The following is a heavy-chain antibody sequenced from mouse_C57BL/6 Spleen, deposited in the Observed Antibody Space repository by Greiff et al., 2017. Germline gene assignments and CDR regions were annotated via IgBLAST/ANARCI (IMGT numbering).Heavy chain of an antibody. J-gene: IGHJ4*01. CDR3: ARGAGAMDY. CDR2: ISYDGSN. Sequence: EVKLQESGPGLVKPSQSLSLTCSVTGYSITSGYYWNWIRQFPGNKLEWMGYISYDGSNNYNPSLKNRISITRDTSKNQFFLNLNSVTTEDTATYYCARGAGAMDYWGQGTSVTVSS. V-gene: IGHV3-6*01. CDR1: GYSITSGYY.